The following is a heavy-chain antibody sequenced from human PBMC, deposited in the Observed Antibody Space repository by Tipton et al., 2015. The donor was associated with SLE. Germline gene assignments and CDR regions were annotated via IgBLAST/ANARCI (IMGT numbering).Heavy chain of an antibody. Sequence: QSGAEVKKPGSSVKVSCKASGGTFSSYAISWVRQAPGQGLEWMGGIIPIFGTANYAQKFQGRVTITADESTSTAYVELSSLRSEDTAVYYCASELDCSSTSWDFYGMDVWGQGPAVTVS. J-gene: IGHJ6*02. V-gene: IGHV1-69*01. CDR1: GGTFSSYA. D-gene: IGHD2-2*01. CDR2: IIPIFGTA. CDR3: ASELDCSSTSWDFYGMDV.